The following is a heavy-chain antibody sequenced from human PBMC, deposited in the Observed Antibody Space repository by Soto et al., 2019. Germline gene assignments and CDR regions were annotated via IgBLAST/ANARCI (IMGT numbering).Heavy chain of an antibody. CDR3: ARALSRFGELSYNWFDP. CDR2: MNPNSGNT. V-gene: IGHV1-8*01. J-gene: IGHJ5*02. D-gene: IGHD3-10*01. Sequence: VASVKVSCKASGYTFTSYDINWVRQATGQGLEWMGWMNPNSGNTGYAQKFQGRVTMTRNTSISTAYMELSSLRSEDTAVYYCARALSRFGELSYNWFDPWGQGTLVTVSS. CDR1: GYTFTSYD.